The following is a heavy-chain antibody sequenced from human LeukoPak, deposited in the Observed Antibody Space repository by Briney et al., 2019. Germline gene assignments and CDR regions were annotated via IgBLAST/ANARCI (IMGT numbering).Heavy chain of an antibody. J-gene: IGHJ4*02. V-gene: IGHV3-21*05. Sequence: GGSLRLSCAASGFTFSSYSMNWVRQAPGKGLEWVSYISSSSSYIYYADSVKGRFTISRDNAKNSLYLQMNSLRAEDTAVYYCARDPTYYYDSSGYYRPEAIYWGQGTLVTVSS. CDR2: ISSSSSYI. CDR1: GFTFSSYS. D-gene: IGHD3-22*01. CDR3: ARDPTYYYDSSGYYRPEAIY.